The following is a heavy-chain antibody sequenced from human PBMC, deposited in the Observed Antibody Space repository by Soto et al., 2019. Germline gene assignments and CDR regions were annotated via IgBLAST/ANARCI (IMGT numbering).Heavy chain of an antibody. J-gene: IGHJ4*02. Sequence: PGGSLRLSCAASGFTFSNYAMSWVRQAPGKGLEWVSGISDSGDSTYNADSVRGRFTISRDNSKNTLYLQMNSLRAEDAAIYYCAKDLGTPGVGATLDDWGQGTLVTVSS. CDR2: ISDSGDST. CDR1: GFTFSNYA. D-gene: IGHD1-26*01. CDR3: AKDLGTPGVGATLDD. V-gene: IGHV3-23*01.